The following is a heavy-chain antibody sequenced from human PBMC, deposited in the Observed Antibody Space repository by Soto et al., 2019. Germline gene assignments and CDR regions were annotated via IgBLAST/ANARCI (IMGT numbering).Heavy chain of an antibody. J-gene: IGHJ3*02. CDR3: ARQRATIVPHDAFDI. V-gene: IGHV4-59*01. D-gene: IGHD5-12*01. CDR2: IYYSGST. CDR1: GGSISSYY. Sequence: PSETLSLTCTVSGGSISSYYWSWIRQPPGKGLEWIGYIYYSGSTNYNPSLKSRVTISVDTSRNQFSLKLSSVTAADTAVYYCARQRATIVPHDAFDIWGQGTMVTVSS.